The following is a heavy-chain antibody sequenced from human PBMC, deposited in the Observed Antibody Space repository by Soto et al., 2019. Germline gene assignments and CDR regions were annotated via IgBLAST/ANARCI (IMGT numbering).Heavy chain of an antibody. CDR3: ARSVAGDPNYYYYGMDV. Sequence: ASVKVSCKASGYTFTSYAMHWVRQPPGQRLEWMGWINAGNGNTKYSQKFQGRVTMTRDTSISTAYMELSRLRSDDTAVYYCARSVAGDPNYYYYGMDVWGQGTTVTVSS. D-gene: IGHD6-19*01. CDR2: INAGNGNT. V-gene: IGHV1-3*01. J-gene: IGHJ6*02. CDR1: GYTFTSYA.